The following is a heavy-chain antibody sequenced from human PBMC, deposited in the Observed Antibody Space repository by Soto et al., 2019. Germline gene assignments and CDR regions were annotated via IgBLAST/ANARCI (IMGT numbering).Heavy chain of an antibody. CDR2: ISAYNGNT. V-gene: IGHV1-18*01. D-gene: IGHD3-22*01. J-gene: IGHJ4*02. CDR1: GYTFTSYG. CDR3: ARDGNTYYYDSSGYYYY. Sequence: QVQLVQSGAEVKKPGASVKVSCKASGYTFTSYGISWVRQTPGQGLEWMGWISAYNGNTNYAQKLQGRVTMTTDTSTSTAYMELRSLRSDDTAVYYCARDGNTYYYDSSGYYYYWGQGTLVTVSS.